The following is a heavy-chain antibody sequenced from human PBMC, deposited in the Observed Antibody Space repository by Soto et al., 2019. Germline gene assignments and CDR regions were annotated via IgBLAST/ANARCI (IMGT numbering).Heavy chain of an antibody. D-gene: IGHD1-26*01. CDR2: TSSDGGTK. V-gene: IGHV3-30-3*01. CDR3: ARDVVLPKWYFDS. J-gene: IGHJ4*02. Sequence: GGSLRLSCATSGFTFSGYSMHWFRQAPGKGLEWVAVTSSDGGTKFYADSVKGRFTVSRDNSKNTLYLQMNSLRAEDTAVYFCARDVVLPKWYFDSWGQGSSVTVSS. CDR1: GFTFSGYS.